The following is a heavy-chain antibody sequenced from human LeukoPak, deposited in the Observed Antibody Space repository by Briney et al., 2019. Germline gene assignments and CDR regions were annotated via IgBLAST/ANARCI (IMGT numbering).Heavy chain of an antibody. CDR1: GGSINSYY. Sequence: TSETLSLTCTVSGGSINSYYWSWIRQPPGKGLEWIGYIYYSGSTNYNPSLKSRVTISVDTSNNKFSLKLTSLTAADTAVYYCVRHLSAGRPAFDIWGQGTMVTVSS. D-gene: IGHD2-15*01. CDR3: VRHLSAGRPAFDI. V-gene: IGHV4-59*08. CDR2: IYYSGST. J-gene: IGHJ3*02.